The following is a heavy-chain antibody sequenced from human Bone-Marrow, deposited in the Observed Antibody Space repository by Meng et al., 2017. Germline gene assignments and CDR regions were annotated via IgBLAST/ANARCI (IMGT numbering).Heavy chain of an antibody. Sequence: GESLKISCAASGFTFNNYAMTWVRQSPGKGLEWVSAIGGGGGTDYADSVKGRFTISRDNSENTLFLQMNSLRPEDTATYFCVRRAAGNFDYWGQGTLVTVSS. CDR1: GFTFNNYA. CDR3: VRRAAGNFDY. CDR2: IGGGGGT. J-gene: IGHJ4*02. D-gene: IGHD6-13*01. V-gene: IGHV3-23*01.